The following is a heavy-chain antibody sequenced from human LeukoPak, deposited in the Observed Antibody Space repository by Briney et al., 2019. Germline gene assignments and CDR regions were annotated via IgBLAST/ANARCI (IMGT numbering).Heavy chain of an antibody. J-gene: IGHJ4*02. CDR3: AKDLSGSSNCYDY. CDR1: GFTFSSYV. Sequence: PGGSLRLSCSASGFTFSSYVMTWVRQAPGKGLVWVSTISGSGGSTYYADSVKGRFTISRDNSKNTLYLQMNSLRAEDTAVYYCAKDLSGSSNCYDYWGQGTLVTVS. D-gene: IGHD2-15*01. V-gene: IGHV3-23*01. CDR2: ISGSGGST.